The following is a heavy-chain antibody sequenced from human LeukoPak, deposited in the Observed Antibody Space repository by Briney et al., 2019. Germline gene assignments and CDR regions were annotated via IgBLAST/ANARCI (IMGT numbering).Heavy chain of an antibody. J-gene: IGHJ5*02. CDR2: INHSGST. V-gene: IGHV4-34*01. D-gene: IGHD3-10*01. Sequence: PSESLSLTCAVYGGSFSGYYWSWIRQPPGKGLEWIGEINHSGSTNYNPSLKSRVTISVDTSKNQFSLKLSSVTAADTAVYYCARRAYYYGSGSYYTINWFDPWGQGTLVTVSS. CDR1: GGSFSGYY. CDR3: ARRAYYYGSGSYYTINWFDP.